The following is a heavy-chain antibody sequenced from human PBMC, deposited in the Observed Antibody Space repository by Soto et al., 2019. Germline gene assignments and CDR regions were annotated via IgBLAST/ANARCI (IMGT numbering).Heavy chain of an antibody. V-gene: IGHV3-74*03. J-gene: IGHJ4*02. CDR2: IYSDGSGT. D-gene: IGHD5-18*01. CDR1: GFSFSTSW. CDR3: ATLNSFGSDY. Sequence: EVQLVESGGGLVQPGGSLRLSCAASGFSFSTSWLHGVRQAPGKGLVWVSRIYSDGSGTMYADSVKGRFTISRDNAKSTLYLQMNSLRAEDTAVYYCATLNSFGSDYWGRGTLVTVSS.